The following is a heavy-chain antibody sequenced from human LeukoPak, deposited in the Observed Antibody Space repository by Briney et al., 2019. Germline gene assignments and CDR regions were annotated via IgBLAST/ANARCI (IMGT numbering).Heavy chain of an antibody. Sequence: GGSLRLSCAAPGFTVSSNYMSWVRQAPGKGLEWGSVIDTSGSTYYADSVKGRFTISRDNSKNTLYLQMNSLRAEDTAVYYCARGYSSGGGPFDRWGQGTLVTVSS. J-gene: IGHJ5*02. CDR1: GFTVSSNY. V-gene: IGHV3-53*01. CDR2: IDTSGST. D-gene: IGHD6-19*01. CDR3: ARGYSSGGGPFDR.